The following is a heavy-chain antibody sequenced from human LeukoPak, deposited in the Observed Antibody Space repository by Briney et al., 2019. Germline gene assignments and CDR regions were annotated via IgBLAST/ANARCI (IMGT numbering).Heavy chain of an antibody. CDR3: AKDAFCTSTNCYASYFDY. V-gene: IGHV3-23*01. CDR1: GFTFSSYA. D-gene: IGHD2-2*01. J-gene: IGHJ4*02. Sequence: GRSLRLSCAASGFTFSSYARSWVRQTPGKGLEWVSAISGSGGTTHYADSVKGRFTISRDRSKNTLYLQMHSLRAEDTAVYYCAKDAFCTSTNCYASYFDYWGQGTLVTVSS. CDR2: ISGSGGTT.